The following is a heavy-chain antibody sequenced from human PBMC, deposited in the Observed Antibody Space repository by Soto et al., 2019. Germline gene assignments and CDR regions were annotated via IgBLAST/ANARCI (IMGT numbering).Heavy chain of an antibody. V-gene: IGHV4-59*01. Sequence: SETLSLTCTVSGGSISSYYWSWIRQPPGKGLEWIGYICYSGSTNYNPSLKSRVTISVDTSKNQFSLKLSSVTAADTAVYYCARGRGSGSYYPPEYRFYYMDVWGKGTTVTVSS. CDR3: ARGRGSGSYYPPEYRFYYMDV. CDR1: GGSISSYY. CDR2: ICYSGST. D-gene: IGHD3-10*01. J-gene: IGHJ6*03.